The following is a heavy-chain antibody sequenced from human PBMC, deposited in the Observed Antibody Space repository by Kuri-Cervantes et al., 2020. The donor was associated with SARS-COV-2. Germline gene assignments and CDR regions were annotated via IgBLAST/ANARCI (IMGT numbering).Heavy chain of an antibody. Sequence: SVKVSCKASGGTFSSYAISWVRQAPGQGLEWMGGIIPMFGITNYAQKFQGRLTITADESTSTAYTELRGLRSEDTAVYYCARDVGYGGDSELDINYFDYWGQGTLVTVSS. CDR1: GGTFSSYA. V-gene: IGHV1-69*13. CDR3: ARDVGYGGDSELDINYFDY. CDR2: IIPMFGIT. J-gene: IGHJ4*02. D-gene: IGHD4-23*01.